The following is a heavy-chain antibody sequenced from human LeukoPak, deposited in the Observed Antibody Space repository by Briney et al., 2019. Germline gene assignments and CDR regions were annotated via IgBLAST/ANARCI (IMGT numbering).Heavy chain of an antibody. J-gene: IGHJ6*03. CDR2: IYSTGST. D-gene: IGHD7-27*01. V-gene: IGHV4-61*02. CDR1: GASVTSGNDY. Sequence: SETLSLTCSVSGASVTSGNDYWSWIRQPAGKGLEWIGRIYSTGSTNDNPSLKSRVTMSLDTSKNQFSLKLTSVTAADTAVYYCARTGGSNPYYYYYYYMDVWGKGTTVTVSS. CDR3: ARTGGSNPYYYYYYYMDV.